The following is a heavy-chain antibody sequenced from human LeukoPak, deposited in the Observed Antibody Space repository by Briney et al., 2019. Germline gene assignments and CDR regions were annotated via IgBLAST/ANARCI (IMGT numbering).Heavy chain of an antibody. J-gene: IGHJ4*02. CDR1: GFTFSNYW. V-gene: IGHV3-7*01. D-gene: IGHD3-22*01. CDR3: AKDGDDSSGYHFDY. Sequence: GGSLRLSCAASGFTFSNYWMNWVRQAPGKGLEWVANIKQDGGEKSYVDSVKGRFTISRDNSKNTLYLQMNSLRAEDTAVYYCAKDGDDSSGYHFDYWGQGTLVTVSS. CDR2: IKQDGGEK.